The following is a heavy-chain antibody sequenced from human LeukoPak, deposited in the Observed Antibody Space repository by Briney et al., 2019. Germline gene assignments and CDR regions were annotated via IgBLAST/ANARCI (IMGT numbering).Heavy chain of an antibody. CDR3: ARAAYYYDGSGYYLGD. D-gene: IGHD3-22*01. V-gene: IGHV1-2*06. CDR2: INPNSGGT. CDR1: GYTFTDYY. J-gene: IGHJ4*02. Sequence: ASVKVSCKASGYTFTDYYMHWVRQAPGQGLEWMGRINPNSGGTNYAQKFQARVTMTRDTSISTAYMELSRLRSDDTALYYCARAAYYYDGSGYYLGDWGQGTLVTVSS.